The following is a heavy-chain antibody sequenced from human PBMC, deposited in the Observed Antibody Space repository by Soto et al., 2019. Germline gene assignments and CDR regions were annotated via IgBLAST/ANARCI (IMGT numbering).Heavy chain of an antibody. V-gene: IGHV3-30*15. CDR2: MSYDGSDT. CDR3: TIVRVADSALDH. J-gene: IGHJ4*02. D-gene: IGHD3-10*02. CDR1: GFTFSSYA. Sequence: SGFTFSSYAMSWVRQTPGKGLEWVAFMSYDGSDTFYADSVKGRFTISRDNSKNTLFLHMSNLSAEDTAMYYCTIVRVADSALDHWGQGTLVTVSS.